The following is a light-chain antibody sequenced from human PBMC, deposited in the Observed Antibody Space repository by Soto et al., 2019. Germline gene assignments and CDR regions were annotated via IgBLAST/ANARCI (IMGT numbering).Light chain of an antibody. Sequence: DIQLTQSPSFLSASVGDRVTITCRASQGISSYLAWYQQKPGKAPKLLIYAASTLQSGVPSRFSGSGSGKEFTLTIRSLQPEDFATYYCQQLNSYPLTFGGGTKVEIK. V-gene: IGKV1-9*01. CDR2: AAS. J-gene: IGKJ4*01. CDR1: QGISSY. CDR3: QQLNSYPLT.